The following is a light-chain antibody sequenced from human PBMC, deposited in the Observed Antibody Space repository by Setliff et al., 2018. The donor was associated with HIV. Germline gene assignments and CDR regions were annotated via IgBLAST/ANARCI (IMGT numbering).Light chain of an antibody. J-gene: IGLJ2*01. V-gene: IGLV1-51*01. CDR3: ATWDSRLSAVI. CDR2: DNN. Sequence: QSVLTQPPSVSAAPRQKVTISCSGSSSNIGNNYVSWYQQLPGTAPKLLIYDNNKRPSGIPDRFSGSKSGTSATLGITGLQTGDEAEYYCATWDSRLSAVIFGGGTKVTVL. CDR1: SSNIGNNY.